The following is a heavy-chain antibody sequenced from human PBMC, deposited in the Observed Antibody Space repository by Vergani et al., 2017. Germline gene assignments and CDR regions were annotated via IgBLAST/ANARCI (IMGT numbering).Heavy chain of an antibody. CDR2: INHSGST. Sequence: QVQLQQWGAGLLKPSETLSLTCAVYGGSFSGYYWSWIRQPPGKGLEWIGEINHSGSTNYNPSLKSRVTISVDTSKNQFSLKLSSVTAADTAVYYCARAQAGYSTDWGQGTLVTVSS. V-gene: IGHV4-34*01. D-gene: IGHD6-13*01. CDR1: GGSFSGYY. CDR3: ARAQAGYSTD. J-gene: IGHJ4*02.